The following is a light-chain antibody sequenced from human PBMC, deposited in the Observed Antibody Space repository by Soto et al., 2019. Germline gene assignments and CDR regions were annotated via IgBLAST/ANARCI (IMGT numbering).Light chain of an antibody. V-gene: IGKV3-20*01. CDR2: GAS. J-gene: IGKJ1*01. CDR3: QQYGSSTGT. Sequence: EIVLTQSPGTLSLSPGERATLSCRASQSVSSSYLAWYQQKPGQAPRLLIYGASSRATGIPDRFSGSGSGTDVTLTISRLEPQDFVVYYCQQYGSSTGTFGQVTKVQIK. CDR1: QSVSSSY.